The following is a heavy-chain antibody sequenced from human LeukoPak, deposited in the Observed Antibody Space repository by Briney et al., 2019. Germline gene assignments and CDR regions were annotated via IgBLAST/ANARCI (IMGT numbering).Heavy chain of an antibody. CDR3: AKDLGYCSSTSCYDAFDI. J-gene: IGHJ3*02. Sequence: PGGSLRLSCAASGFTLSSYAMSWVREAPGKGLEWVSAISGSSGSTYYADSVKGRFTISRDNSKNTLYLQMNSLRAEDTAVYYCAKDLGYCSSTSCYDAFDIWGQGTMVTVSS. CDR1: GFTLSSYA. V-gene: IGHV3-23*01. CDR2: ISGSSGST. D-gene: IGHD2-2*01.